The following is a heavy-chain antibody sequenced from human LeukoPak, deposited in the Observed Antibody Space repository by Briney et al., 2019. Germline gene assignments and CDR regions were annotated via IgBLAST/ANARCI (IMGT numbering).Heavy chain of an antibody. V-gene: IGHV3-49*03. D-gene: IGHD6-19*01. Sequence: GRSLRLSCTASGFTFADHAISWFRQAPGKGLEWVGFTKSKSYGGTTEYAASVQGRFIISRDDSKGIAYLEMNSLKTDDTAVYYCSRRGSLSSGWYFFDHWGQGTLVTVSS. CDR1: GFTFADHA. CDR3: SRRGSLSSGWYFFDH. CDR2: TKSKSYGGTT. J-gene: IGHJ4*02.